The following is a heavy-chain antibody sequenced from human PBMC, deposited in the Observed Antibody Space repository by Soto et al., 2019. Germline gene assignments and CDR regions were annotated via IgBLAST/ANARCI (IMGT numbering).Heavy chain of an antibody. CDR1: GYTFTGYY. J-gene: IGHJ4*02. V-gene: IGHV1-2*07. D-gene: IGHD6-19*01. Sequence: QVQLVQSGAEVKKPGASVKVSCKASGYTFTGYYIHWVRQVPGQGLEWMGFINPNSGGTNYAHKFQGRVTMTRDMSVSAAHMELHSLRSDDTVIYFCGRGVGVAAASNLYYFDYWGQVTLVTVSS. CDR2: INPNSGGT. CDR3: GRGVGVAAASNLYYFDY.